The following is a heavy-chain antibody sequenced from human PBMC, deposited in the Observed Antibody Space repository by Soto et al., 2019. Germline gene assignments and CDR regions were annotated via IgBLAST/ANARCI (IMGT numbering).Heavy chain of an antibody. V-gene: IGHV5-51*01. CDR3: ARLAGTGNYYYYGMDV. CDR2: IYPGDSDT. Sequence: GESLKIFCRGAAYSFTSWWIGWVRQMPGKGLEWMGIIYPGDSDTRYSPSFQGQVTISADKSISTAYLQWSSLKASDTAMYYCARLAGTGNYYYYGMDVWGQGTTVTVSS. D-gene: IGHD6-19*01. CDR1: AYSFTSWW. J-gene: IGHJ6*02.